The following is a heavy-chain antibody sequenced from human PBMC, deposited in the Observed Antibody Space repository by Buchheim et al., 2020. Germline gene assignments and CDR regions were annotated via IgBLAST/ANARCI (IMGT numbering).Heavy chain of an antibody. CDR1: GFTFSSYG. J-gene: IGHJ6*02. CDR2: IWDDGSNK. CDR3: ATDACSDCYNYCMDY. Sequence: QVQLVESGGGVVQPGRSLRLSCAASGFTFSSYGMDWVRQAPGKGLEWVAVIWDDGSNKYYADSVKGRFTISRDNSKNTLYLQMNSLRAEDTAVYYCATDACSDCYNYCMDYWGQGTT. D-gene: IGHD3-10*02. V-gene: IGHV3-33*01.